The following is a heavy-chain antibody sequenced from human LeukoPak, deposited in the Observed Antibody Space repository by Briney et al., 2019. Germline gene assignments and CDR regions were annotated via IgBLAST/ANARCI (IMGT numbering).Heavy chain of an antibody. CDR3: ARKGVAGIADY. Sequence: PSETLSLTCAVYGGSFSGYYWSWIRQPPGKGLEWIGEINHSGSTNYNPSLKSRVTISVDTSKNQFSLKLSSVTAADTAVYYCARKGVAGIADYWGQGTLVTVSS. CDR2: INHSGST. V-gene: IGHV4-34*01. D-gene: IGHD6-19*01. J-gene: IGHJ4*02. CDR1: GGSFSGYY.